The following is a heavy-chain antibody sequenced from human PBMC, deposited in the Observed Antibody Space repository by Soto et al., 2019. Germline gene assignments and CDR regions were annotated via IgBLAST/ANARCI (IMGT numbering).Heavy chain of an antibody. D-gene: IGHD6-13*01. CDR2: ISSSSSYI. Sequence: PVGSLKLCSAASGFTLSSYSMNWFRQAPGKGLEWVSSISSSSSYIYYADSVKGRFTISRDNAKNSLYLQMNSLRAEDTAVYYCARGYSSQKKQLYCLRDLRGQRTTVTISS. CDR3: ARGYSSQKKQLYCLRDL. J-gene: IGHJ6*01. CDR1: GFTLSSYS. V-gene: IGHV3-21*01.